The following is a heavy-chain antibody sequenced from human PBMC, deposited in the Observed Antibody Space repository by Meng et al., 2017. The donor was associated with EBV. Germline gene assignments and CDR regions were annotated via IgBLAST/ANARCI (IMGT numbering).Heavy chain of an antibody. V-gene: IGHV4-4*02. CDR1: GGSISRSNW. Sequence: QVQLQESGPGLVKPSGXLSLTCAVSGGSISRSNWWSWVRQPPGKGLEWIGEIYHSGSTNYNPSLKSRVTISVDKSKNQFSLKLSSVTAADTAVYYCARDRGGYYDSSGYYADWGQGTLVTVSS. D-gene: IGHD3-22*01. CDR2: IYHSGST. CDR3: ARDRGGYYDSSGYYAD. J-gene: IGHJ4*02.